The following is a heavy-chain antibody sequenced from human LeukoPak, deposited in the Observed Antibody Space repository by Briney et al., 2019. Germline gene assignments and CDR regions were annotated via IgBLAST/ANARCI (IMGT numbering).Heavy chain of an antibody. Sequence: GGSLRLSCAASGFAFSSYAMHWVRQAPGKGLEWVAVTSSDGNIKYYADSVKGRFTISRDNSKNTLYLQMNSLRGEDTGVYYCARDPVPATARHFDYWGQGTLVTVSS. CDR1: GFAFSSYA. D-gene: IGHD1-1*01. J-gene: IGHJ4*02. CDR2: TSSDGNIK. CDR3: ARDPVPATARHFDY. V-gene: IGHV3-30-3*01.